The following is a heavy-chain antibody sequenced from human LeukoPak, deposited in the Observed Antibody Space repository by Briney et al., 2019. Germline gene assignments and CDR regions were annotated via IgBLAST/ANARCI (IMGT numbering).Heavy chain of an antibody. D-gene: IGHD6-13*01. J-gene: IGHJ4*02. V-gene: IGHV4-59*11. Sequence: SETLSLTCTVSGGSISDHYWSWIRQPPGKGLEWIGYISYSGSTNYNPSLKSRVTISVDTSKNQFSLKLSSVTAADTAMYYCARGYSSSWYPFDYWGQGTLVTVSS. CDR3: ARGYSSSWYPFDY. CDR2: ISYSGST. CDR1: GGSISDHY.